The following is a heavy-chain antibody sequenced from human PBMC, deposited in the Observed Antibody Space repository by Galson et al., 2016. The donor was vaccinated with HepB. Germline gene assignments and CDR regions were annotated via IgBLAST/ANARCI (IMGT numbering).Heavy chain of an antibody. Sequence: SLRLSCAASGFIFSDYYMSWIRQTPGKGLEWLAHISSHGATIYYPDSLKGRFIISRDNAKNSLYLQMDSLRAEDTAVYYCARGKGGSFLDHWGQGAQVTVAS. V-gene: IGHV3-11*01. J-gene: IGHJ4*02. CDR2: ISSHGATI. CDR1: GFIFSDYY. CDR3: ARGKGGSFLDH. D-gene: IGHD1-26*01.